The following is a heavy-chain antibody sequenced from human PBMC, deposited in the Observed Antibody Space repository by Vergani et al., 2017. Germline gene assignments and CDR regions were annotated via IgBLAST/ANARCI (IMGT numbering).Heavy chain of an antibody. CDR3: AKGPRDCSSTSCYSRWSYYYYMDV. D-gene: IGHD2-2*01. CDR2: IIPIFGTA. Sequence: QVQLVQSGAEVKKPGSSVKVSCKASVGTFSSYAISWVRQAPGQGLEWMGGIIPIFGTANYAQKFQGRVTITADESTSTAYMELSRLRSEDTAVYYCAKGPRDCSSTSCYSRWSYYYYMDVWGKGTTVAVSS. J-gene: IGHJ6*03. V-gene: IGHV1-69*01. CDR1: VGTFSSYA.